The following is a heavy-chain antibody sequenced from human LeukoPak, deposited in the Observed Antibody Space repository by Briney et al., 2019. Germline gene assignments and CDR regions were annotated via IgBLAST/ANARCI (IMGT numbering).Heavy chain of an antibody. V-gene: IGHV4-34*01. CDR3: AREHPSGAFDI. J-gene: IGHJ3*02. CDR1: GGSFSGYY. D-gene: IGHD2-21*01. Sequence: SETLSLTCAVYGGSFSGYYWSWIRQPPGKGLEWIGEINHSGSTNYNPSLKSRVTISVDTSKNQFSLKLSSVTAADTAVYYCAREHPSGAFDIWGQGTMVTVSS. CDR2: INHSGST.